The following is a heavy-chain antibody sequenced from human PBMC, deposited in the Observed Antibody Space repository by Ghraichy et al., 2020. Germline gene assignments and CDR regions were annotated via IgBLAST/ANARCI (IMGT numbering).Heavy chain of an antibody. J-gene: IGHJ6*03. Sequence: SVKVSCKASGGTFSSYAISWVRQAPGQGLEWMGGIIPIFGTANYAQKFQGRVTITADESTSTAYMELSSLRSEDTAVYYCARVDPIAAQDYYYYYMDVWGKGTTVTVSS. CDR3: ARVDPIAAQDYYYYYMDV. V-gene: IGHV1-69*13. CDR1: GGTFSSYA. D-gene: IGHD6-6*01. CDR2: IIPIFGTA.